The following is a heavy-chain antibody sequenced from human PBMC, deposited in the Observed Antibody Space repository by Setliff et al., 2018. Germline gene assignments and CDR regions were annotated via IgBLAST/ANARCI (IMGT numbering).Heavy chain of an antibody. J-gene: IGHJ3*01. D-gene: IGHD6-13*01. CDR2: IYAGDSDT. CDR3: ARLGSSSWYNDVFDF. Sequence: PGESLKISCKGSGYTFSNYWVGWVRQMPGKGLEWMGVIYAGDSDTRYSPSFQSQVTFSADKSISTAYLQWSTLKASDTAMYYCARLGSSSWYNDVFDFWGPGTMVTVSS. V-gene: IGHV5-51*01. CDR1: GYTFSNYW.